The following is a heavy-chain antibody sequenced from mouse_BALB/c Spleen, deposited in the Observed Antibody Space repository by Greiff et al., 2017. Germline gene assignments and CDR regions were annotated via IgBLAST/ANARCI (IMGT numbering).Heavy chain of an antibody. D-gene: IGHD2-2*01. CDR3: ARESTKLYGYDEDY. Sequence: DVKLVESGGGLVKPGGSLKLSCAASGFTFSDYYMYWVRQTPEKRLEWVATISDGGSYTYYPDSVKGRFTISRDNAKNNLYLQMSSLKSEDTAMYYCARESTKLYGYDEDYWGQGTSVTVSS. CDR2: ISDGGSYT. J-gene: IGHJ4*01. CDR1: GFTFSDYY. V-gene: IGHV5-4*02.